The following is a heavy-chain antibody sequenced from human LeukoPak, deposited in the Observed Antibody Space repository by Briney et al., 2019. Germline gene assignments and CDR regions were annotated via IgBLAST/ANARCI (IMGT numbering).Heavy chain of an antibody. V-gene: IGHV3-23*01. CDR3: AKDGAPAWNPMYYFDY. J-gene: IGHJ4*02. D-gene: IGHD1-1*01. CDR1: GFTFSSYA. Sequence: HPGGSLRLSCAASGFTFSSYAMSWVRQAPGKGLEWVSAISGSGGSTYYADSVKGRFTISRDNSKNTLYLQMNSLRAEDTAVYYCAKDGAPAWNPMYYFDYWGQGTLVTVSS. CDR2: ISGSGGST.